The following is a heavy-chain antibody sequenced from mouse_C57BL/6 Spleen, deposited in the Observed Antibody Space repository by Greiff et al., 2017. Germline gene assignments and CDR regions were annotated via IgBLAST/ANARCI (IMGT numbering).Heavy chain of an antibody. D-gene: IGHD1-1*01. CDR1: GYTFTSYW. CDR2: IYPGSGST. Sequence: VQLQQPGAELVKPGASVKMSCKASGYTFTSYWITWVKQRPGQGLEWIGDIYPGSGSTNYNEKFKSKATLTVDTSSSTAYMQLSSLTSEDSAVYYCARLGTTVVVFDYWGQGTTLTVSA. J-gene: IGHJ2*01. V-gene: IGHV1-55*01. CDR3: ARLGTTVVVFDY.